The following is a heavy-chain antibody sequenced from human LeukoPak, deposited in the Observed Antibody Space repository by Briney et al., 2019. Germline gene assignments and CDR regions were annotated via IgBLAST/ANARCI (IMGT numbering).Heavy chain of an antibody. CDR1: GFTPSSYW. Sequence: GGSLRLSCAASGFTPSSYWMSWVRQAPGKGREWVANIKQDGSEKYYVDSVKGRFTISRDNAKNTLYLQMNSLRAEDTAVYYCARDGGYSGYGNDYWGQGTLVTVSS. CDR2: IKQDGSEK. D-gene: IGHD5-12*01. V-gene: IGHV3-7*01. J-gene: IGHJ4*02. CDR3: ARDGGYSGYGNDY.